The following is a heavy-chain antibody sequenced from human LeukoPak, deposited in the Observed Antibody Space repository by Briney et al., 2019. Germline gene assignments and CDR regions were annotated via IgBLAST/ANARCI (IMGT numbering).Heavy chain of an antibody. V-gene: IGHV4-59*12. CDR2: IYYSGST. CDR1: GGSISSYY. CDR3: ASAITVADAFDI. Sequence: SETLSLTCTVSGGSISSYYWSWIRQPPGKGLEWIGYIYYSGSTNYNPSLKSRVTISVDTSKNQFSLKLSSVTAADTAVYYCASAITVADAFDIWGQGTMVTVSS. D-gene: IGHD3-16*01. J-gene: IGHJ3*02.